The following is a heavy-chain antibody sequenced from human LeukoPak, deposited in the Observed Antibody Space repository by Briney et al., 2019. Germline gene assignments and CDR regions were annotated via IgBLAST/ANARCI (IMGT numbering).Heavy chain of an antibody. J-gene: IGHJ4*02. D-gene: IGHD3-9*01. Sequence: PSETLSLTCTVSGYSISSGYDWGWIRQPPGKGLEWIGSIYHSGSTYYNPSLKSRVTISVDTSKNQFSLKLSSVTAADTAVYYCARDRFVLRYFDWLFVPYYFDYWGQGTLVTVSS. CDR2: IYHSGST. V-gene: IGHV4-38-2*02. CDR3: ARDRFVLRYFDWLFVPYYFDY. CDR1: GYSISSGYD.